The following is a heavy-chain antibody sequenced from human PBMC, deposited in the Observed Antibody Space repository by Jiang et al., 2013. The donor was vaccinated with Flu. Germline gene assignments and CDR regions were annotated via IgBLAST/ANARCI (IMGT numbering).Heavy chain of an antibody. J-gene: IGHJ6*02. D-gene: IGHD3-22*01. CDR1: GYTFSGYY. V-gene: IGHV1-2*02. CDR3: AVGIYYSDTTDTWGVYGMDV. Sequence: GAEVKKPGASVKVSCKASGYTFSGYYMHWVRQAPGEGLEWMGWINPYSGGTHYAQKFQGRVTMTRDTSITTAYMELSRLRSDDTAMYFCAVGIYYSDTTDTWGVYGMDVWGQGT. CDR2: INPYSGGT.